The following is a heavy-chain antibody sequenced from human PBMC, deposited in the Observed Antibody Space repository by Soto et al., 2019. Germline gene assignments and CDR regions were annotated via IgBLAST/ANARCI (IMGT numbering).Heavy chain of an antibody. CDR2: VNHGGTS. CDR1: GGSFSGYY. CDR3: ASEYCSGGSCPLYYGMDV. J-gene: IGHJ6*02. V-gene: IGHV4-34*01. D-gene: IGHD2-15*01. Sequence: PSETLSLTCAVHGGSFSGYYWDWIRQPPGKGLEWIGEVNHGGTSNYNPSLKSRAIISVDTSKNQFSLKLTSVTAEDTAVYYCASEYCSGGSCPLYYGMDVWGQGTTVTVSS.